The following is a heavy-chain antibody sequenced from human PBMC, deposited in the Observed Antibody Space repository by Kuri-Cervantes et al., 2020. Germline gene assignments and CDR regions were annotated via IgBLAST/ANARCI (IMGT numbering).Heavy chain of an antibody. CDR1: GYSISSGYY. CDR2: IYHSGST. D-gene: IGHD2-15*01. CDR3: ARVRIVVVVAAYFDY. V-gene: IGHV4-38-2*01. Sequence: SQTLSLTCAVSGYSISSGYYWGWIRQPPGKGLEWIGSIYHSGSTYYNPSLKGRVTISVDTSKNQFSLKLSSVTAADTAVYYCARVRIVVVVAAYFDYWGQGTLVTVSS. J-gene: IGHJ4*02.